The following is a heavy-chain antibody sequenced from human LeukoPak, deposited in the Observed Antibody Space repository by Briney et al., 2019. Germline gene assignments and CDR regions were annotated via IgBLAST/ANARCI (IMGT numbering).Heavy chain of an antibody. CDR2: IIPIFGTA. Sequence: GASVKVSCKASGGTFSSYAISWVRQAPGQGLEWMGGIIPIFGTANYAQKFQGRVTITADESTSTAYMELSSLRSEDTAVYYCARDQVVQLERIVGWFDPWGQGTLVTVSS. J-gene: IGHJ5*02. V-gene: IGHV1-69*13. D-gene: IGHD1-1*01. CDR3: ARDQVVQLERIVGWFDP. CDR1: GGTFSSYA.